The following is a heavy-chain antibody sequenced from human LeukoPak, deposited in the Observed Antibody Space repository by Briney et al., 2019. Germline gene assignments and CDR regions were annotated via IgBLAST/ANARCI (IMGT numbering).Heavy chain of an antibody. CDR3: ARAFSTTAFDY. V-gene: IGHV3-30*04. Sequence: GGSLRLSCAASGFTLRTYAMNWVGQAPGKGLEWVAVISDDGSNKYYAESVKGQFTISRDNSKNTLYLQMNSLRAEDTAVYYCARAFSTTAFDYWGQGTLVTVSS. CDR2: ISDDGSNK. J-gene: IGHJ4*02. CDR1: GFTLRTYA. D-gene: IGHD4-17*01.